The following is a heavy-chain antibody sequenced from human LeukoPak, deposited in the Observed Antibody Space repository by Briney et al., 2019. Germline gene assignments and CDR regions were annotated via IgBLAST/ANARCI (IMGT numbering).Heavy chain of an antibody. CDR2: IYYSGST. D-gene: IGHD6-13*01. Sequence: SQTPSLTCTVSGGSISSGGYYWSWIRQHPGKGLEWIGYIYYSGSTYYNPSLKSRVTISVDTSKNQFSLKLSSVTAADTAVYYCARDESGSFSFDYWGQGTLVTVSS. V-gene: IGHV4-31*03. CDR3: ARDESGSFSFDY. CDR1: GGSISSGGYY. J-gene: IGHJ4*02.